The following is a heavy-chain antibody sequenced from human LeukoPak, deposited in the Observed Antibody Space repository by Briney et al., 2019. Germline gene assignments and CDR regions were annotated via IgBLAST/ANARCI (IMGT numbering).Heavy chain of an antibody. CDR2: ISGSGGST. CDR3: AKGIAAAGAFDY. CDR1: GFTFSSYA. V-gene: IGHV3-23*01. J-gene: IGHJ4*02. D-gene: IGHD6-13*01. Sequence: PGGSLRLSCAASGFTFSSYAMSWVRQAPGKGLEWVSAISGSGGSTYYADSVKGRFTISRDNFKNTLYLQMNSLRAEDTAVYYCAKGIAAAGAFDYWGQGTLVTVSS.